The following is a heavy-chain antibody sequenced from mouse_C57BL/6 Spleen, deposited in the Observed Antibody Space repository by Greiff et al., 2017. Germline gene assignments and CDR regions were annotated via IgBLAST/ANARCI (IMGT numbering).Heavy chain of an antibody. CDR1: GFNIKDYY. V-gene: IGHV14-2*01. J-gene: IGHJ3*01. CDR2: IDPEDGET. CDR3: AREYDYDEAWFAY. Sequence: EVQLQQSGAELVKPGASVKLSCTASGFNIKDYYMNWVKQRTEQGLEWIGRIDPEDGETKYDPKFQGKATITADTSSNPASLQLSSLTSEDTAVYYCAREYDYDEAWFAYWGHGTLVTVSA. D-gene: IGHD2-4*01.